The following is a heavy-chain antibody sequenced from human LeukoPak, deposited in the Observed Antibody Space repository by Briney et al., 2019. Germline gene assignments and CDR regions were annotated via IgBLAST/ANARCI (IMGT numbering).Heavy chain of an antibody. CDR1: GFTFSRYA. CDR3: AKWSNGMDV. J-gene: IGHJ6*02. V-gene: IGHV3-23*01. Sequence: PGGSLRLSCAASGFTFSRYAMSWVRQAPGKGLEWVSVISGSGGSTYYADSVKGRFTISRDNSKNTLYLQTNSLRAEDTAVYYCAKWSNGMDVWGQGTTVTVSS. CDR2: ISGSGGST.